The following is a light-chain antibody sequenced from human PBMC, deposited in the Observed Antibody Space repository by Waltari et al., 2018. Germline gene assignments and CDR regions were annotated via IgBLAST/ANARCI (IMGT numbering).Light chain of an antibody. Sequence: QSVLTQPPSASGTPGQRVTISCSGSRANIGINYVYRYQHLPGTTPKPLIYRNTQRPSGVPDRFSGSKSGTSASLAISGLRSEDEADYYCAAWDDTLSAVLFGGGTNLTVL. V-gene: IGLV1-47*01. J-gene: IGLJ3*02. CDR1: RANIGINY. CDR2: RNT. CDR3: AAWDDTLSAVL.